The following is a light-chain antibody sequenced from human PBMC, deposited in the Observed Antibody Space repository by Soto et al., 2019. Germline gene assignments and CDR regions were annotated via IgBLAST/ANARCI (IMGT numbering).Light chain of an antibody. J-gene: IGLJ1*01. Sequence: QSVLTQPRSVSGSPGQSVTISCTGNNIDVGGYNYVSWYQQHSGKAPKLMIYDVSELPSGVPDRFSVSKSGNTASLTISGLQAEDEADYYCCSFAGAFYVCGTGTKVTVL. V-gene: IGLV2-11*01. CDR2: DVS. CDR1: NIDVGGYNY. CDR3: CSFAGAFYV.